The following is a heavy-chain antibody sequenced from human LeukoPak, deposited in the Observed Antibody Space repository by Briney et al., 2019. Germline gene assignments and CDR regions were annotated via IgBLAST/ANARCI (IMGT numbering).Heavy chain of an antibody. V-gene: IGHV1-2*02. CDR1: GYTFTSYD. D-gene: IGHD4-17*01. CDR2: INPNSGGT. Sequence: ASVKVSCKASGYTFTSYDINWVRQAPGQGLEWMGWINPNSGGTNYAQRFQGRVTMTRDTSISTAYMELSRLRSDDTAVYYCARDGDGDYGRYWGQGTLVTVSS. J-gene: IGHJ4*02. CDR3: ARDGDGDYGRY.